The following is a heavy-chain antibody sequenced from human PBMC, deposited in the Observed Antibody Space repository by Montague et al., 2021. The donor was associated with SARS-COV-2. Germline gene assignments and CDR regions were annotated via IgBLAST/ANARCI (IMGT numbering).Heavy chain of an antibody. CDR2: INHSGST. V-gene: IGHV4-34*01. D-gene: IGHD3-10*01. CDR3: ARGRRILLWFGELLSGGDYYGMDV. CDR1: GGSFSGCY. J-gene: IGHJ6*02. Sequence: SETLSLTCAVYGGSFSGCYWSWIRQPLGKGLEWIGEINHSGSTNYNPSLKSRVTISVDTSKNQFSLELTSVTAADTAVYYCARGRRILLWFGELLSGGDYYGMDVWGQGTTVTVSS.